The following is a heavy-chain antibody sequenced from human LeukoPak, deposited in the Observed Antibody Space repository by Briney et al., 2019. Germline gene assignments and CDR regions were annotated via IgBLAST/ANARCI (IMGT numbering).Heavy chain of an antibody. D-gene: IGHD2-15*01. V-gene: IGHV3-11*01. CDR1: GFTFSDYY. CDR3: ARVVYCSGSICHIFAFDI. Sequence: GGSLRLSCAASGFTFSDYYMSWIRQAPGKGLEWVSYISSSGDTIFYADSVKGRFTISRDNAKNSLSLQVNSVRAEDTALYYCARVVYCSGSICHIFAFDIWGQGTMVTVSS. J-gene: IGHJ3*02. CDR2: ISSSGDTI.